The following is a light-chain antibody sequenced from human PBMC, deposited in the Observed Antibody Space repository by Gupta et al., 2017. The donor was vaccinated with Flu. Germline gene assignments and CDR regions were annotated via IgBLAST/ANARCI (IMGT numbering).Light chain of an antibody. CDR2: KAS. V-gene: IGKV1-5*03. CDR3: QHYKTYWWA. Sequence: PSTLSASVGDSVTITCRASHPIESFLAWYQQQPGKAPKLLIYKASTLESGVPSRFSGSVSGTEFTLTISSLQPDDFATYYCQHYKTYWWAFGQGTKVE. CDR1: HPIESF. J-gene: IGKJ1*01.